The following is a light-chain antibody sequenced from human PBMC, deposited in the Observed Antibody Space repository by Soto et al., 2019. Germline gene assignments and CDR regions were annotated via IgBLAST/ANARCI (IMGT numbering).Light chain of an antibody. CDR3: QQYNSYPYP. CDR1: QSLSSW. J-gene: IGKJ2*01. CDR2: DAS. V-gene: IGKV1-5*01. Sequence: DIQMTQSPSTLYASVGDRVTITCRASQSLSSWLAWYQQKPGNAPKLLIYDASSLESGVPSRFSGSGSGKDFTLPISSLQPDDFATYDGQQYNSYPYPFGQGTKMEIK.